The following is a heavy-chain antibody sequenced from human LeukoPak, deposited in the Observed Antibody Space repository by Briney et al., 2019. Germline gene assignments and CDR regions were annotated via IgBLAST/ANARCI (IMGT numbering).Heavy chain of an antibody. CDR3: AKDRAKGYCSGGSCPSDY. CDR2: IGPSGAKT. D-gene: IGHD2-15*01. J-gene: IGHJ4*02. Sequence: GGSLRLSCAASGFTFSSYGMNWVRQAPGKGLEWVSGIGPSGAKTYYADSVKGRFTISRDNPKNTVYLQMNSLRAEDTAVYYCAKDRAKGYCSGGSCPSDYWGQGTLVTVSS. CDR1: GFTFSSYG. V-gene: IGHV3-23*01.